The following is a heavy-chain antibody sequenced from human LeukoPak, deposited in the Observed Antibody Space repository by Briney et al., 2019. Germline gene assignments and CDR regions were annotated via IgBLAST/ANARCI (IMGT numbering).Heavy chain of an antibody. Sequence: PSGTLSLTCAVSGGSISSSNWWSWVRQPPGKGLEWIGEIYHSGSTNYNPSLKSRVTISVDKSKNQFSLKLSSVTAADTAVYYCARGSKPDYYDSSGYYYSKYYFDYWGQGTLVTVSS. CDR3: ARGSKPDYYDSSGYYYSKYYFDY. D-gene: IGHD3-22*01. J-gene: IGHJ4*02. V-gene: IGHV4-4*02. CDR1: GGSISSSNW. CDR2: IYHSGST.